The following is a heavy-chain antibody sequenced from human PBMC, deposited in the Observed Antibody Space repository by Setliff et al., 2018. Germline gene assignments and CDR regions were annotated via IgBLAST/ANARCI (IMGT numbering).Heavy chain of an antibody. CDR1: GFTFSSYW. D-gene: IGHD3-3*01. V-gene: IGHV3-7*03. CDR2: IKQDGSDK. J-gene: IGHJ3*02. Sequence: GESLKISCAASGFTFSSYWMSWVRQAPGKGLEWVANIKQDGSDKYYVDSVKGRFTISRDNAKNSLSLQMNSLRAEDTAVNYCVRARTTNYDFWSGLNAFDIWGQGTRVTVSS. CDR3: VRARTTNYDFWSGLNAFDI.